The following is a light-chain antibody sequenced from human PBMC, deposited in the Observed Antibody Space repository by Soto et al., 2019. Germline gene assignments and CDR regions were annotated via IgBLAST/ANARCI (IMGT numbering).Light chain of an antibody. Sequence: DIQVTQSPSTLSASVGDRVTITCRASQPISTWLAWYQEKPGKAPKLLTYDASSLEGGVPSRFSGSGSGTEFTLTISSLQPDDFATYYCHQYNYYRPTFGQGTKVDIK. J-gene: IGKJ1*01. CDR3: HQYNYYRPT. V-gene: IGKV1-5*01. CDR2: DAS. CDR1: QPISTW.